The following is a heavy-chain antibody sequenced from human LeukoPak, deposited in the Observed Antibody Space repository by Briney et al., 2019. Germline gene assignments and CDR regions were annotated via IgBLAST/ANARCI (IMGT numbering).Heavy chain of an antibody. CDR2: IIPIFGTA. CDR3: AREDYYGSGSYQEGIAY. J-gene: IGHJ4*02. Sequence: SVKLSYNASGYTFTSYYMHWVRQAPGQGLEWMGRIIPIFGTANSAHKFQGRVTITTDESTSPAYMELSSLRSEDPAVHHCAREDYYGSGSYQEGIAYGGQRPLVTVSS. V-gene: IGHV1-69*05. CDR1: GYTFTSYY. D-gene: IGHD3-10*01.